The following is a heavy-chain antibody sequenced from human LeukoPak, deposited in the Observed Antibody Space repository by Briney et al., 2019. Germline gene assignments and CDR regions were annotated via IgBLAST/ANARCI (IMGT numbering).Heavy chain of an antibody. CDR3: ADGYNPYFQH. CDR1: GFTFNRYA. V-gene: IGHV3-30*01. CDR2: ISYDGSNK. D-gene: IGHD5-24*01. Sequence: GSSLRLSCAVSGFTFNRYAMHWVRQAPDKGLEWVAVISYDGSNKYHADSVRGRFTISRDNSENTLYLQMNSLRAEDTAVYYCADGYNPYFQHWGQGTLVIVSS. J-gene: IGHJ1*01.